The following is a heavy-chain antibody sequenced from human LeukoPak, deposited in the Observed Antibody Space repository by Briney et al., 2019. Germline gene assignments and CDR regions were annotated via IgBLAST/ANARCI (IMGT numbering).Heavy chain of an antibody. CDR3: ASSYGSGSYYNGNWFDP. D-gene: IGHD3-10*01. Sequence: GESLKISCKGSGYSFTSYWIGWVRQMPGKGLEWMGIIYPGDSDTRYSPSFQGQVTISADKSISTAYLQWSSLRASDTAMYYCASSYGSGSYYNGNWFDPWGQGTLVTVSA. CDR2: IYPGDSDT. CDR1: GYSFTSYW. J-gene: IGHJ5*02. V-gene: IGHV5-51*01.